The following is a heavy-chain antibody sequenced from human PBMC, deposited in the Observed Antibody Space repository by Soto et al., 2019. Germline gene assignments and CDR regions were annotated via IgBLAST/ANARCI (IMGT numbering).Heavy chain of an antibody. V-gene: IGHV1-69*13. CDR2: IIPIFGTA. CDR3: ASPNYYDSSGYDDYYYYGMDV. J-gene: IGHJ6*02. Sequence: GASVKVSCKASGGTFSSYAISWVRQAPGQGLEWMGGIIPIFGTANYAQKFQGRVTITADESTSTAYMELSSLRSEDMAVYYCASPNYYDSSGYDDYYYYGMDVWGQGTTVTVSS. CDR1: GGTFSSYA. D-gene: IGHD3-22*01.